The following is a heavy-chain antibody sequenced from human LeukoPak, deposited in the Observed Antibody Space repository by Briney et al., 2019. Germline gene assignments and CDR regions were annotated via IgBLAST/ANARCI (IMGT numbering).Heavy chain of an antibody. CDR1: GFAFSSYW. V-gene: IGHV3-7*03. J-gene: IGHJ4*02. CDR2: IKQDGSEK. D-gene: IGHD3-10*01. CDR3: ARVPLWFGKTIFDY. Sequence: PGGSLRLSCAASGFAFSSYWMSWVRQAPGKGLEWVANIKQDGSEKYYVDSVKGRFTISRDNAKNSLYLQMNSLRAEDTAVYYCARVPLWFGKTIFDYWGQGTLVTVSS.